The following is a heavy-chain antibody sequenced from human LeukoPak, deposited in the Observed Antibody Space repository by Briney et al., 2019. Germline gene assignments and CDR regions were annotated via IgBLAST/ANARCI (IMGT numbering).Heavy chain of an antibody. D-gene: IGHD5-12*01. CDR3: ASQTQAQLRLLDYFDY. CDR2: IFYSGTT. V-gene: IGHV4-39*01. J-gene: IGHJ4*02. CDR1: DDFISFSPYY. Sequence: SETLSLTCTVSDDFISFSPYYWGWIRQPPGKGLEWIGTIFYSGTTYYNPSLNSRVTISVDTSKNQFSLKLTSVTAADTAVYYCASQTQAQLRLLDYFDYWGQGTLVTVSS.